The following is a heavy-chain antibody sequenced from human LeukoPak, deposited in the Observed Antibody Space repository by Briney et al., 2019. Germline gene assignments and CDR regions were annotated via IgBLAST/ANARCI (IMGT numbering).Heavy chain of an antibody. Sequence: ASVKVSCKASGYTFTSYGISWVRQAPGQGLEWMGWISAYNGNTNYAQKLQGRVTMTTDTSTGTAYMELRSLRSDDTAVYYCARAMDYGDYIWFDPWGQGTLVTVSS. CDR2: ISAYNGNT. J-gene: IGHJ5*02. CDR3: ARAMDYGDYIWFDP. D-gene: IGHD4-17*01. V-gene: IGHV1-18*01. CDR1: GYTFTSYG.